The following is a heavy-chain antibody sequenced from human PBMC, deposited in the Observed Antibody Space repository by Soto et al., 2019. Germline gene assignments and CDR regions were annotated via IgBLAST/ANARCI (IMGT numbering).Heavy chain of an antibody. CDR3: PVLGTGTLRY. D-gene: IGHD1-7*01. J-gene: IGHJ4*02. Sequence: EVQLVESGGGLVQPGGSLRLSCAASGFTFSTAWMSWVRQAPGKGLEWVGRIKSKTDGETSDYAAPVKGRFTISRDDSKNMLFLQMNSLKTEDTAVYYCPVLGTGTLRYWGQGSLVTVTS. V-gene: IGHV3-15*01. CDR2: IKSKTDGETS. CDR1: GFTFSTAW.